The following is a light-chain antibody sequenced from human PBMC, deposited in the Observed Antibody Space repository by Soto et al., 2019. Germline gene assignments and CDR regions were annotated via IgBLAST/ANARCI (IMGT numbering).Light chain of an antibody. CDR2: DAS. CDR1: RSVTTF. V-gene: IGKV3-11*01. J-gene: IGKJ4*01. CDR3: QQRTNWPLT. Sequence: EIVLTQSPATLSLSPGERATLSCRASRSVTTFLAWYQQKPGHAPRLLIYDASKRATGVPTRFSGSGSGTDFTLTISSLEPEDFAVYHCQQRTNWPLTFGGGTKVERK.